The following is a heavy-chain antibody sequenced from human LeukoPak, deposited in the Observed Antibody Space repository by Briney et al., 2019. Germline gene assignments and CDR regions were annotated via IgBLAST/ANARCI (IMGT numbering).Heavy chain of an antibody. J-gene: IGHJ6*04. CDR2: IAYGGNNT. CDR3: AKTGMLRRVGYLDV. Sequence: PGRSLRLSCAASGFTFSSYAMYWVRQAPGKGLEWVAVIAYGGNNTYYGDSVRGRFTISRDNSKKMVYLEMNSLRVEDTAVYYCAKTGMLRRVGYLDVWGKGTAVIVSS. V-gene: IGHV3-30*18. D-gene: IGHD1-1*01. CDR1: GFTFSSYA.